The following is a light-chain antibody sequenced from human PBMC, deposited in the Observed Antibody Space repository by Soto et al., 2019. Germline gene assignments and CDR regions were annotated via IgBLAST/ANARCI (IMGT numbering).Light chain of an antibody. J-gene: IGLJ1*01. Sequence: QSVLTQPASVSDSPGQSITISCTGTSSDVGGSNFVSWYQQHPGKPPKLIIYDVANRPSGVSNRFSGSKSGSTASLIISRLQTEDEAHYYCVSYTSPTTYVFGAGTKVIV. CDR3: VSYTSPTTYV. CDR2: DVA. V-gene: IGLV2-14*03. CDR1: SSDVGGSNF.